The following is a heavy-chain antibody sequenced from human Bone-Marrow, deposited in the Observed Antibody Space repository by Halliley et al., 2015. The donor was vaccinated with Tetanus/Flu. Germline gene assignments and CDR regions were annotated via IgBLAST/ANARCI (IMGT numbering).Heavy chain of an antibody. D-gene: IGHD3-22*01. CDR3: AKDSDRSGYYYSHCLDY. V-gene: IGHV3-9*01. J-gene: IGHJ4*02. CDR1: EFTFRDYA. Sequence: SLRLSCAASEFTFRDYAMHWVRQAPGKGLEWVAGISWNSGSIDYAESVKGRFTISRDNAKNTLYLQMNSLRAEDTAVYYCAKDSDRSGYYYSHCLDYWGQGTLVTVSS. CDR2: ISWNSGSI.